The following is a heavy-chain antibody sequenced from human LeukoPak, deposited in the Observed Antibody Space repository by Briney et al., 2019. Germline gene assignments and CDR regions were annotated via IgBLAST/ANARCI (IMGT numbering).Heavy chain of an antibody. J-gene: IGHJ3*02. Sequence: GGSLRLSCAASGFTFSSYGMHWVRQAPGKGLEWVAVISYDGSNKYYADSVKGRFTISRDNSKNTLYLQMNSLRAEDTAVYYCAKAATYYYDSSGYAFDIWGQGTMVTVSS. V-gene: IGHV3-30*18. CDR1: GFTFSSYG. D-gene: IGHD3-22*01. CDR2: ISYDGSNK. CDR3: AKAATYYYDSSGYAFDI.